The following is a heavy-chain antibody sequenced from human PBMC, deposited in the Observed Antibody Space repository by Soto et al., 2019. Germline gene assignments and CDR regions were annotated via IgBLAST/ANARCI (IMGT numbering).Heavy chain of an antibody. D-gene: IGHD6-6*01. CDR2: IIPIFGTA. J-gene: IGHJ4*02. Sequence: ASVKVSCKASGGTFSSYAISWVRQAPGQGLEWMGGIIPIFGTANYAQKFQGRVTITADESTSTAYMELSSLRSEDTAVYYCARDPEQLGDFDYWGQGTLVTVSS. V-gene: IGHV1-69*13. CDR1: GGTFSSYA. CDR3: ARDPEQLGDFDY.